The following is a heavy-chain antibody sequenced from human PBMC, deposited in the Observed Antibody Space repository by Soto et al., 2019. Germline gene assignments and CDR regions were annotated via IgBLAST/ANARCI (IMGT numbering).Heavy chain of an antibody. Sequence: SQTLSLTRIISGDRVSSNSAAWNWIRQSPSRGLEWLGRTYYRSRWYNDYAVAVRSRITVNADTSKNQFSLHLNSVTPEDTALYYCAGTSSLQWYYMDVWDKGTTVTVSS. J-gene: IGHJ6*03. CDR2: TYYRSRWYN. D-gene: IGHD1-7*01. V-gene: IGHV6-1*01. CDR3: AGTSSLQWYYMDV. CDR1: GDRVSSNSAA.